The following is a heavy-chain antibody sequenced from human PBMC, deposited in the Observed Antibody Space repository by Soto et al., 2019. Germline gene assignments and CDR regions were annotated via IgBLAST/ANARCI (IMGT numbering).Heavy chain of an antibody. Sequence: EVQLLESGGGLVQPGGSLRLSCAASGFTFTTHAMNWVRQAPGKGLEWVSSISGSGGTTDYADSVKGRFTISRDNSKNRLYLQINSLRAEDTAVYYCAKGLGEFSYYGMDVWGQWTTVTVSS. J-gene: IGHJ6*02. CDR2: ISGSGGTT. CDR3: AKGLGEFSYYGMDV. D-gene: IGHD3-10*01. V-gene: IGHV3-23*01. CDR1: GFTFTTHA.